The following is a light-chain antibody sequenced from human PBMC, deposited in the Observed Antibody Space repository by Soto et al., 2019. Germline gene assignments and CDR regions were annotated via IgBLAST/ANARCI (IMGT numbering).Light chain of an antibody. CDR1: QAISSY. J-gene: IGKJ4*01. V-gene: IGKV1-27*01. CDR2: ATS. CDR3: QKYNHAPT. Sequence: DIQLTQSPSSLSASVGDRVTITCRASQAISSYLAWYQQKPGKVPYLLIYATSTLQSWAPSRFSGSGSGTDFTLTISSLQAEDVATYYCQKYNHAPTFGGGTKVEIK.